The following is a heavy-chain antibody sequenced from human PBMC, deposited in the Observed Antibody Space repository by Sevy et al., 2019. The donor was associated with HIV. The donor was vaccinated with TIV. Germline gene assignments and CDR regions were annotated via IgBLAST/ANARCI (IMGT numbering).Heavy chain of an antibody. V-gene: IGHV1-8*03. J-gene: IGHJ6*02. D-gene: IGHD3-3*01. Sequence: ASVKVSCKASGYTFTSYDINWVRQATGQGLEWMGWMNPNSGNTGYAQKFQGRVTITRNTSISTAYMELSSLRSEDTAVYYGARGYLPYYDFWSGYYTGFRYYGMDVWGQGTTVTVSS. CDR3: ARGYLPYYDFWSGYYTGFRYYGMDV. CDR2: MNPNSGNT. CDR1: GYTFTSYD.